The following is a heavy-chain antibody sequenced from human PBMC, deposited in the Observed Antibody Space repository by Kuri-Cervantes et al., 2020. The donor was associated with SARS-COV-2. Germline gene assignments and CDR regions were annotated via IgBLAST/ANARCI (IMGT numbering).Heavy chain of an antibody. D-gene: IGHD2-21*01. CDR2: ISNDAKHK. CDR1: GFNFGRSD. V-gene: IGHV3-30*18. J-gene: IGHJ4*02. CDR3: AKDHFGVPDF. Sequence: GGSLRLSCAASGFNFGRSDMHWVRQAPGKGLEWVAFISNDAKHKKCMVSGKGRLTISRDNTQNTLLLQMTSLRSEDTAIYYCAKDHFGVPDFWGQGTLVPVSS.